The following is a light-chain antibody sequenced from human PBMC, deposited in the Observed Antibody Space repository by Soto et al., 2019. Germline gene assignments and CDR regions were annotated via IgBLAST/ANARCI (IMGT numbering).Light chain of an antibody. CDR1: QTINSY. J-gene: IGKJ4*01. CDR2: TAS. CDR3: QKYNFYPLT. Sequence: DIQMTQSPSTLSASVGDRVTITCRASQTINSYLAWYQQKPGKAPNLLIYTASTLQSGVPSRFSGSGSGTEFTLTISSLQPDDFATYYCQKYNFYPLTFRGGTKVEIK. V-gene: IGKV1-5*03.